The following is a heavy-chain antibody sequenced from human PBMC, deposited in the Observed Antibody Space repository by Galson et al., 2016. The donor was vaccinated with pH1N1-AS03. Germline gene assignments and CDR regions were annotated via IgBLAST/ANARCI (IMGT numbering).Heavy chain of an antibody. V-gene: IGHV1-2*04. J-gene: IGHJ6*02. CDR3: ARDPRGRCTSATCPTTYYFGMDV. CDR2: INTDSGVT. Sequence: SVKVSCKASGYIFTGFYVHWVRQAPGQGLEWMGWINTDSGVTNYAQKFEAWVTMTRDTSVSTAYMELYGLKSDDTAVYYCARDPRGRCTSATCPTTYYFGMDVWGQGTTVIVSS. D-gene: IGHD2-2*01. CDR1: GYIFTGFY.